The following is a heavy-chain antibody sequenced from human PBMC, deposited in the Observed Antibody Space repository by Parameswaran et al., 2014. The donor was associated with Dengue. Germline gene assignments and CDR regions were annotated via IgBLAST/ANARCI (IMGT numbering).Heavy chain of an antibody. Sequence: ASETLSLTCTVSGGSISSSNYYWGWIRQPPGKGLEWIGRIYYSGSTDYNPSLKSRVTISVDTSKNQFSLKLSSVTAADTAVYYCARISRWNELFDPWGQGTLVTVSS. J-gene: IGHJ5*02. CDR1: GGSISSSNYY. CDR3: ARISRWNELFDP. CDR2: IYYSGST. V-gene: IGHV4-39*01. D-gene: IGHD1-1*01.